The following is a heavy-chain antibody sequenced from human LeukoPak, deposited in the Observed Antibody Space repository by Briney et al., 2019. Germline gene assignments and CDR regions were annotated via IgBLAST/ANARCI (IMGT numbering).Heavy chain of an antibody. J-gene: IGHJ4*02. CDR3: ARVFGLRVGQYYFDY. CDR1: GGSISSGGYS. D-gene: IGHD3-16*01. CDR2: IYHSGST. V-gene: IGHV4-30-2*01. Sequence: SETLSLTCAVSGGSISSGGYSWSCIRQPPGKGLEWIGYIYHSGSTYYNPSLKSRVAISVDRSKNQFSLKLSSVTAADTAVYYCARVFGLRVGQYYFDYWGQGTLVTVSS.